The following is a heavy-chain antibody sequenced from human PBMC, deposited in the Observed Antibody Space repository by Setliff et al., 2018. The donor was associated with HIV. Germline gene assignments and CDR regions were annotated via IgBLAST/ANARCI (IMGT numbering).Heavy chain of an antibody. V-gene: IGHV1-69*02. J-gene: IGHJ3*01. CDR2: IVPLLGVP. Sequence: SVKVSCKASGGTFSYYTFTWVRQAPGQGLEWLGRIVPLLGVPDYAQKLQGRVTFTADRSTSTAYMELSSLRAEDTAVYYCARVISDAFDVWGQGTKVTVSS. D-gene: IGHD3-10*01. CDR1: GGTFSYYT. CDR3: ARVISDAFDV.